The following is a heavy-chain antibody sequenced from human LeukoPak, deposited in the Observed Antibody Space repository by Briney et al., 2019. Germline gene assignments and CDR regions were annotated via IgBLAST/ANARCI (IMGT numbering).Heavy chain of an antibody. V-gene: IGHV3-23*01. D-gene: IGHD1-26*01. CDR3: ARRKGADFYYNGLDV. Sequence: SGGSLRLSCAASGFTFSSYAMSWVRQAPGKGLEWVSAISGGGTPTYSADSVKGRFTISRDNAKNSLYLQMNSLRAEDTAVYYCARRKGADFYYNGLDVWGHGTTVTVSS. J-gene: IGHJ6*02. CDR1: GFTFSSYA. CDR2: ISGGGTPT.